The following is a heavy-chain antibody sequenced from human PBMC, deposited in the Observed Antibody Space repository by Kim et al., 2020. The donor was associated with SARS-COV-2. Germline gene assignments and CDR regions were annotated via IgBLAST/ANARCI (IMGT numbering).Heavy chain of an antibody. V-gene: IGHV4-59*01. CDR1: GGSIRDYY. CDR2: VYFSWVS. CDR3: AGGRYHDQLTDTRGH. D-gene: IGHD3-9*01. Sequence: SETLSLTCTIDGGSIRDYYWTWIRHPTGKGLEWIGYVYFSWVSTYKPSLKSRVTISVDPAKNQFSLRPTSVTAADTAISYCAGGRYHDQLTDTRGHW. J-gene: IGHJ1*01.